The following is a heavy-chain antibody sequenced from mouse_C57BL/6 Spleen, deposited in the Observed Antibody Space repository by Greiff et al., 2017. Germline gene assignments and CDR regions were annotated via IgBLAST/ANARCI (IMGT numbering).Heavy chain of an antibody. CDR1: GYTFTSYW. CDR2: IHPNSGST. D-gene: IGHD2-3*01. CDR3: ARLYDGYYGGFAY. J-gene: IGHJ3*01. Sequence: QVQLQQPGAELVKPGASVKLSCKASGYTFTSYWMHWVKQRPGQGLEWIGMIHPNSGSTNYNEKFKSKATLTVDKSSSTAYMQLSSLTSEDSAVYDCARLYDGYYGGFAYWGQGTLVTVSA. V-gene: IGHV1-64*01.